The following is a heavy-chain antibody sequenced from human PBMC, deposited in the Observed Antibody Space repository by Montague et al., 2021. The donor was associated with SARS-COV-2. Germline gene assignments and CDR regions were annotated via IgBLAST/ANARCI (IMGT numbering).Heavy chain of an antibody. CDR1: GDSVDSDC. CDR3: ARERDWASHFDL. D-gene: IGHD3/OR15-3a*01. Sequence: SETLSLTCTVSGDSVDSDCWSWVRQPPGERLEWIGHIHYTGSTEYNPSLKSRASISADASKNSLSLSLASVTAADTAVCYCARERDWASHFDLWGQGILVTVSS. V-gene: IGHV4-59*02. J-gene: IGHJ4*02. CDR2: IHYTGST.